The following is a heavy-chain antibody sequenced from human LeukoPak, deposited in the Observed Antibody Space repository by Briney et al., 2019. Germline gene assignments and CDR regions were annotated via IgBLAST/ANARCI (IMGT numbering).Heavy chain of an antibody. Sequence: GGSLRLSCAASGFTFTDYYMSWIRQAPGKGLEWVSSITSTGRYIFYADSLKGRFTISRDNAKKSLYLQMNSLRAEDTAVYYCARLRNVGGNPHPFNVWGQGTTVTVSS. CDR1: GFTFTDYY. CDR2: ITSTGRYI. J-gene: IGHJ3*01. V-gene: IGHV3-11*04. D-gene: IGHD4-23*01. CDR3: ARLRNVGGNPHPFNV.